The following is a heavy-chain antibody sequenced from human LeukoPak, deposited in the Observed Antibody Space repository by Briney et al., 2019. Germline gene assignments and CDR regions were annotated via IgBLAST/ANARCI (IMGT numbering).Heavy chain of an antibody. CDR3: TRPYYGSGSYYDYFAY. J-gene: IGHJ4*02. CDR1: GFTFGDYA. Sequence: PGRSLRLSCTASGFTFGDYAMSWFRQAPGKGLEWVGFIRSKAYGGTTEYAASVKGRFTISRDDSKSIAYLQMNSLKTEDTAVYYCTRPYYGSGSYYDYFAYWGQGTLVTFSS. V-gene: IGHV3-49*03. D-gene: IGHD3-10*01. CDR2: IRSKAYGGTT.